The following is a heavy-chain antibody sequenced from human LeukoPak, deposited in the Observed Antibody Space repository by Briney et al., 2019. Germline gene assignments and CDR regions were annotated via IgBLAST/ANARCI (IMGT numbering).Heavy chain of an antibody. CDR2: IYYSGST. J-gene: IGHJ5*02. CDR3: ARAYCGGDCYEGWFDP. CDR1: GGSISSYY. D-gene: IGHD2-21*02. Sequence: AETLSLTCTVSGGSISSYYWSWIRQPPGKGLEWVWYIYYSGSTTYNPSLMSRVTISVDTSKNQFSLKLSSVTAADTAVYYCARAYCGGDCYEGWFDPWGQGTLVTVS. V-gene: IGHV4-59*01.